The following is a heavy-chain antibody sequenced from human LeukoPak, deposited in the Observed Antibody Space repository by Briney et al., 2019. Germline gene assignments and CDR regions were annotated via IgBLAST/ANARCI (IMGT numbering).Heavy chain of an antibody. V-gene: IGHV3-30*18. CDR1: GFTFSSYG. D-gene: IGHD6-13*01. CDR3: AKGGGGYSSSWGANQIDY. Sequence: GRSLRLSCAASGFTFSSYGMHWVRQAPGKGLEWVAVISYDGSNKYYADSVKGRFTISRDNSKNTLYLQMNSPRAEDTAVYYCAKGGGGYSSSWGANQIDYWGQGTLVTVSS. J-gene: IGHJ4*02. CDR2: ISYDGSNK.